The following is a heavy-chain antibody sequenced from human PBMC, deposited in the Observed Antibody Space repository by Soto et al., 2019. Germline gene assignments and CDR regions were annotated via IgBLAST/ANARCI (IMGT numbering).Heavy chain of an antibody. D-gene: IGHD3-22*01. Sequence: QVQLVQSGAEVKKPGSSVKVSCKASGGTFSSYAISWVRQAPGQGLEWMGGIIPIFGTANYAQKFQGRVTITADESTSTAYMELSSLRSEDTAVYYWARGRRITMIVVDNSDAFDIWGQGTMVTVSS. J-gene: IGHJ3*02. CDR2: IIPIFGTA. V-gene: IGHV1-69*01. CDR1: GGTFSSYA. CDR3: ARGRRITMIVVDNSDAFDI.